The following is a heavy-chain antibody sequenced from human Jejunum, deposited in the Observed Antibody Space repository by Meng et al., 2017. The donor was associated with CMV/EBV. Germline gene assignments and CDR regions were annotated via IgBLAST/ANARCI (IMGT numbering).Heavy chain of an antibody. CDR1: LASISCGSYY. Sequence: SLASISCGSYYWGWLRQPPGKGLEWIGSIHYTGSTNYNPSLKTRVSISEDTSKNEFSLTLTSVTAADTAVYYCARTQWHVGYFDNWGQGTLVTVSS. CDR3: ARTQWHVGYFDN. V-gene: IGHV4-39*07. CDR2: IHYTGST. J-gene: IGHJ4*02. D-gene: IGHD6-19*01.